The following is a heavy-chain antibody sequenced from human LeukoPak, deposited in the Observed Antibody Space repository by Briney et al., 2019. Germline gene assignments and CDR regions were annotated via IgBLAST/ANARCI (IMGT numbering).Heavy chain of an antibody. CDR2: INTSGST. D-gene: IGHD3-22*01. CDR1: GGSISSGSYY. Sequence: PSQTLSLTCTVSGGSISSGSYYWSWIRQPAGNGLEWIGRINTSGSTNNNPSLKSRVTISVDTSKNQFSLNLSSVTAADTAVYYCARDRISITMIDWGQGILVTVPS. V-gene: IGHV4-61*02. J-gene: IGHJ4*02. CDR3: ARDRISITMID.